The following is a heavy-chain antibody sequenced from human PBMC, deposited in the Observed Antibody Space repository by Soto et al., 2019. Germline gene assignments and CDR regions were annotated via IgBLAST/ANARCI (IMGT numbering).Heavy chain of an antibody. Sequence: GESLKISCKASGYIRNTDWISWVRQKPGKGLECMGRIDPLDSHTKYSPSFEGRVNISADRSIATAYIHWTSLETSAPAIYYSSRHKGGRGAEDSWGQGTLVTVSS. D-gene: IGHD3-16*01. CDR1: GYIRNTDW. CDR3: SRHKGGRGAEDS. J-gene: IGHJ4*02. V-gene: IGHV5-10-1*01. CDR2: IDPLDSHT.